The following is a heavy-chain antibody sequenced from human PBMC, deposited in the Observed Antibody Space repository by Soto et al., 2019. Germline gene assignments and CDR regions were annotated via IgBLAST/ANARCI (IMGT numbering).Heavy chain of an antibody. CDR1: GFTFSSYA. Sequence: PGGSLRLSCAASGFTFSSYAMHWVRQAPGKGLEWVAVISYDGSNKYYADSVKGRFTISRDNSKNTLYLQMNSLRAEDTAVYYCARDQSTYGVLYWGQGTLVTVSS. CDR2: ISYDGSNK. V-gene: IGHV3-30-3*01. CDR3: ARDQSTYGVLY. J-gene: IGHJ4*02. D-gene: IGHD4-17*01.